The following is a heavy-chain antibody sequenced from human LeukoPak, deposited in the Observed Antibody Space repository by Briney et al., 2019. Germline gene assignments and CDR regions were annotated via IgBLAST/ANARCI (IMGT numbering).Heavy chain of an antibody. CDR3: ARDRYCSGGSCYGDY. CDR2: LSGGST. Sequence: QSGGSLRLSCAASGFTFSSYAMSWVRQAPGKGLEWVSALSGGSTYYADSVKGRFTISRDNAKNTLYLQMNSLRAEDTAVYYCARDRYCSGGSCYGDYWGQGILVTVSS. J-gene: IGHJ4*02. D-gene: IGHD2-15*01. CDR1: GFTFSSYA. V-gene: IGHV3-23*01.